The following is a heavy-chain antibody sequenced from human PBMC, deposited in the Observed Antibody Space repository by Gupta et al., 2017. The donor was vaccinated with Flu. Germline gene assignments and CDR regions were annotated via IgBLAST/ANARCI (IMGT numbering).Heavy chain of an antibody. J-gene: IGHJ6*02. V-gene: IGHV3-13*01. D-gene: IGHD2-2*01. CDR3: TRVSFSCDATTCLRFGMDV. CDR2: IGTAGDT. Sequence: MHWVRQTTEKGLQWVSGIGTAGDTHYSESVKGRFTISRDSAKNSLFLQMNSLRAGDTAVYYCTRVSFSCDATTCLRFGMDVWGQGTTVTVSS.